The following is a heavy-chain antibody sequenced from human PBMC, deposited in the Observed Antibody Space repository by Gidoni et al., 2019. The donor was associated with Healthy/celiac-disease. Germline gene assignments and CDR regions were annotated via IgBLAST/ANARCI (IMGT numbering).Heavy chain of an antibody. D-gene: IGHD3-22*01. V-gene: IGHV4-34*01. J-gene: IGHJ6*03. CDR1: GWSFSGYY. CDR2: INHSGST. Sequence: QVQLQQWGAGLLKPSETLSLHCAVYGWSFSGYYWCWIRQPPGKGLEWIGEINHSGSTNYNPSLKSRVTISVDTSKNQFSLKLSSVTAADTAVYYCASGVRYYYDSSGSNYYYMDVWGKGTTVTVSS. CDR3: ASGVRYYYDSSGSNYYYMDV.